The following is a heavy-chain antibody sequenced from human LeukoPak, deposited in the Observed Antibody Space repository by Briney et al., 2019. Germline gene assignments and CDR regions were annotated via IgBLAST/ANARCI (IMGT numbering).Heavy chain of an antibody. J-gene: IGHJ3*02. CDR1: GYTFTNYA. CDR2: ITAYNGNT. D-gene: IGHD6-25*01. CDR3: ARGGSRSGRGDDAFDI. V-gene: IGHV1-18*01. Sequence: GASVKVSCKASGYTFTNYAMNWVREAPGQGREWMGCITAYNGNTELAQKFQGRVTLATDTTTSTPHVELRSLSSDDTAVYFCARGGSRSGRGDDAFDIWGQGTMVTVSS.